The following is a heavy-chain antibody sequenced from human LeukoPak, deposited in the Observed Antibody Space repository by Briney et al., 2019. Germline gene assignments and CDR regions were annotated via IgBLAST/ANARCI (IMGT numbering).Heavy chain of an antibody. CDR3: AKGYYDSSGYVDY. V-gene: IGHV3-9*01. J-gene: IGHJ4*02. Sequence: GGSLRLSCAASGFTFDDYAMHWVRQAPGKGLEWVSGISWNSGSIGYADSVKGRFTISRDNAKNSLYLQMNSLRAEDTALYYCAKGYYDSSGYVDYWGQGALVTVSS. CDR2: ISWNSGSI. D-gene: IGHD3-22*01. CDR1: GFTFDDYA.